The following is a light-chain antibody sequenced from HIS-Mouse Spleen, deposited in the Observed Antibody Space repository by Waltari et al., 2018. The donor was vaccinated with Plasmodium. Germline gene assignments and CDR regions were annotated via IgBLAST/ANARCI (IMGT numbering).Light chain of an antibody. CDR2: GAS. Sequence: EIVLTQSPGTLSLSPGERATLSCSASQSVSSSYLAWYLQKPGQAPRLLIYGASSRATGIPDRFRGSGSGTDFTLTISRLEPEDFAVYYCQQYGSSPYTFGQGTKLEIK. CDR1: QSVSSSY. J-gene: IGKJ2*01. V-gene: IGKV3-20*01. CDR3: QQYGSSPYT.